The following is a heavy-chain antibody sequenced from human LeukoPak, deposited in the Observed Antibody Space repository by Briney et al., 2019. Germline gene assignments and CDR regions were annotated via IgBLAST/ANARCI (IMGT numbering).Heavy chain of an antibody. CDR2: IYYSGST. Sequence: SQTLSLTCTVSGGSISSGGYYWSWIRQHPGKGLEWIGYIYYSGSTYYNPSLKSRVTISVDTSKNQSSLKLSSVTAADTAVYYCARERLGYYDFWSGYDSWGQGTLVTVSS. D-gene: IGHD3-3*01. J-gene: IGHJ4*02. CDR3: ARERLGYYDFWSGYDS. V-gene: IGHV4-31*03. CDR1: GGSISSGGYY.